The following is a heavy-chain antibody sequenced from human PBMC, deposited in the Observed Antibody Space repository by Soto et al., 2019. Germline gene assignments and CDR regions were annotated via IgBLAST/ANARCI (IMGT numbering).Heavy chain of an antibody. V-gene: IGHV3-23*01. CDR3: AKDHVFYEPLEGGQYFDS. CDR2: ITGSGDSS. CDR1: GLTFSNCV. D-gene: IGHD5-12*01. Sequence: GGSLRLSCAASGLTFSNCVLSWVRQAPGKGLEWVSAITGSGDSSFYSDSVTGRFTISRDNSKNTLFLQMHSLRVEDSAVYYCAKDHVFYEPLEGGQYFDSWGQGTLVTVSS. J-gene: IGHJ4*02.